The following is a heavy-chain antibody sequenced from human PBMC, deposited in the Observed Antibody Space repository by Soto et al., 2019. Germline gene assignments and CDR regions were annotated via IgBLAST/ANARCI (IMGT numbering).Heavy chain of an antibody. Sequence: SVKVSCKASGGTFSSYAISWVRQAPGRGLEWMGGIIPIFGTANYAQKFQGRVTITADESTSTAYMELSSLRSEDTAVYYCARDRYYYDSSGYSSPGYFDYWGQ. CDR2: IIPIFGTA. J-gene: IGHJ4*01. CDR1: GGTFSSYA. V-gene: IGHV1-69*13. CDR3: ARDRYYYDSSGYSSPGYFDY. D-gene: IGHD3-22*01.